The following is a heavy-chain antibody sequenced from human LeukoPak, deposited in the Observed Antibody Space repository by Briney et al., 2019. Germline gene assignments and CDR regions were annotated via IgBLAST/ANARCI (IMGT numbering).Heavy chain of an antibody. CDR1: GFTFSNYA. D-gene: IGHD5-24*01. J-gene: IGHJ4*02. CDR2: ISYDGSNK. Sequence: PGGSLRLSCAASGFTFSNYAMHWVRQAPGKGLEWVAVISYDGSNKYYADSVKGRFTISRDNSKNTLYLQMNSLRAEDTAVYYCARDRDGYGDYWGQGTLVTVSS. V-gene: IGHV3-30*01. CDR3: ARDRDGYGDY.